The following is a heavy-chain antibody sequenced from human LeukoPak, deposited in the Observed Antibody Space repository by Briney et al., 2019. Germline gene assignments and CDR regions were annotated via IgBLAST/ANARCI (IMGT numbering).Heavy chain of an antibody. D-gene: IGHD3-10*01. V-gene: IGHV3-30*02. Sequence: GESLRLSCAASGFIFSNYCMHWVRQPPGKGLEWVAFIRYDGSNKYYVDSVKGRFTISRDNAKNTLYLQMNSLRAEDTAVYYCAKDVLYGSGTYNFDYWGQGTLVTVSS. CDR3: AKDVLYGSGTYNFDY. J-gene: IGHJ4*02. CDR2: IRYDGSNK. CDR1: GFIFSNYC.